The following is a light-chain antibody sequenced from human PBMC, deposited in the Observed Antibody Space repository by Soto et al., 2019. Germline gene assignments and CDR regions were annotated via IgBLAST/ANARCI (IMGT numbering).Light chain of an antibody. CDR1: QSVDSTF. CDR2: GVS. J-gene: IGKJ1*01. CDR3: QQYMSSVT. Sequence: EIVLTQSPGSLSLSPGERAILSCRASQSVDSTFFAWYQKKPGQAPRLLMYGVSKRATGIPDRFSGSGSGTDFTLTISRLEPEDFAVYYCQQYMSSVTFGQGTRVEIK. V-gene: IGKV3-20*01.